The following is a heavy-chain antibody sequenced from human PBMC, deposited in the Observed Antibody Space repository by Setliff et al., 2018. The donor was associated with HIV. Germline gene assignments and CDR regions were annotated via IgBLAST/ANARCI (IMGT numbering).Heavy chain of an antibody. CDR1: GYTFTSYW. CDR3: ARRASKASLDY. V-gene: IGHV5-51*01. CDR2: IYPGDSDT. Sequence: LKISCKDSGYTFTSYWIGWVRQMPGKGLEWMGIIYPGDSDTRYSPSFQGRVTISADKAINTAYLQWSSLQASDTAMYYCARRASKASLDYWGQGTLVTVSS. J-gene: IGHJ4*02.